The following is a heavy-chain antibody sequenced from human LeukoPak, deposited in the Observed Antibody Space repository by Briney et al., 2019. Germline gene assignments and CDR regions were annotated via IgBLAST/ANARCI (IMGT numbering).Heavy chain of an antibody. CDR3: AKDHDLDSSGYTLDY. D-gene: IGHD3-22*01. Sequence: GGSLRPSCAASGFTFSSYAMSWVRQAPGKGLEWVSAISGSGGSTYYADSVKGRFTISRDNSKNTLYLQMNSLRAEDTAVYYCAKDHDLDSSGYTLDYWGQGTLVTVSS. J-gene: IGHJ4*02. CDR2: ISGSGGST. CDR1: GFTFSSYA. V-gene: IGHV3-23*01.